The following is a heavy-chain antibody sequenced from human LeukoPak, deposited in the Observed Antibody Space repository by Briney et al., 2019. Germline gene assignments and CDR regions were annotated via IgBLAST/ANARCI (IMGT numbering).Heavy chain of an antibody. CDR1: GYTFTSYY. CDR3: AREGGSYNYFDY. D-gene: IGHD1-26*01. V-gene: IGHV1-46*01. J-gene: IGHJ4*02. CDR2: INPSGGNT. Sequence: VASVKVSCKASGYTFTSYYMHWVRQAPGQGLEWMGIINPSGGNTNYAQKFQGRVTMTRDTSTSTVYMELSSLTSDDTAVYFCAREGGSYNYFDYWGQGTLVTVSS.